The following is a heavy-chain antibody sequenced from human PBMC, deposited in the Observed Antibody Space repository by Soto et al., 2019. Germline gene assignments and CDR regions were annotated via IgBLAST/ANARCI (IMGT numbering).Heavy chain of an antibody. CDR3: ARRNYYDSSGPLSY. V-gene: IGHV4-30-4*02. D-gene: IGHD3-22*01. CDR2: IYYSGST. J-gene: IGHJ4*02. Sequence: SDTLSLTCTVSGCCISSGDYYWRWIRQPPGKGLEWIGYIYYSGSTYYNPSLKSRVTISVDTSKNQFSLKLSSVTAADTAVYYCARRNYYDSSGPLSYWGQGTLVTVS. CDR1: GCCISSGDYY.